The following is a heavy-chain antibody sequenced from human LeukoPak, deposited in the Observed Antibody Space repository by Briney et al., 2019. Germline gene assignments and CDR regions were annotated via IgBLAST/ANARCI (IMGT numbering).Heavy chain of an antibody. Sequence: GGSLRLSCSASGFTFNNYAMHWVRQAPGKGLEPVSAINSDGENTYYTDSVKGRFTISRDNSNNTLYLQMSSLRAEDTAVYYCARDQRYYDSSGHLDYWGQGTLVTVSS. V-gene: IGHV3-64D*06. CDR2: INSDGENT. J-gene: IGHJ4*02. CDR3: ARDQRYYDSSGHLDY. D-gene: IGHD3-22*01. CDR1: GFTFNNYA.